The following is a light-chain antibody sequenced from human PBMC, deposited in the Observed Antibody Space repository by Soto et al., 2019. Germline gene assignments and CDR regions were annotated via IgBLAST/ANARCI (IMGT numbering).Light chain of an antibody. J-gene: IGKJ1*01. CDR3: QQSYSTPPT. Sequence: DVQMTQSPSSLSASVGDRVTITCRASQSISSYLNWYQQKPGKAPKLLIYAASSSQSGVPSRFSGSGSGTDFTLTISNLQPEDFATYYCQQSYSTPPTFGQGTKVAIK. CDR2: AAS. V-gene: IGKV1-39*01. CDR1: QSISSY.